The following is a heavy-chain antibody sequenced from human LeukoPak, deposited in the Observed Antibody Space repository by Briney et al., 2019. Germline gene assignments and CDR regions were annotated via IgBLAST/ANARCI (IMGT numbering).Heavy chain of an antibody. CDR1: GFTFSNYW. J-gene: IGHJ6*03. D-gene: IGHD3-3*01. V-gene: IGHV3-7*01. CDR3: ARDNGVVHGVYYMDV. Sequence: GGSLRLSCAASGFTFSNYWMTWVRQAPGKGLEWVADIKQDGSEKLYVKSVRGRFTISRANAKMSLFLQMNSLRAEDTAVYYCARDNGVVHGVYYMDVWGKGTTVTVS. CDR2: IKQDGSEK.